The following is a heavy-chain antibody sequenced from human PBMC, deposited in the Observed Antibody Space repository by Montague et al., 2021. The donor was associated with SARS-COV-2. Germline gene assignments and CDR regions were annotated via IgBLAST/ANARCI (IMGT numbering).Heavy chain of an antibody. Sequence: SETLSLTCTVSNGSISGHYWTWIRQSPGRGLEWLAYIHYRGTTDYNPLLKSRLTLSVDTSKNQFSLTLTSLTAADTAIYYCARLGGSGSYLAFDYWGQGTLVTVSS. V-gene: IGHV4-59*08. CDR1: NGSISGHY. J-gene: IGHJ4*02. CDR3: ARLGGSGSYLAFDY. D-gene: IGHD3-10*01. CDR2: IHYRGTT.